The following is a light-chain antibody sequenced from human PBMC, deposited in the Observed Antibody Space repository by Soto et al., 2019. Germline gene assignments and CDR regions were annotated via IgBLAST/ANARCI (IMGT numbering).Light chain of an antibody. V-gene: IGKV3-11*01. Sequence: EIVLTQSPATLSLSPGERATLSCRASQSVSSYLAWYQQKTGQAPRRLLYDASIRATGIPATFSGSGSGTDFTLTITILGPGDVAFEYCQQRSNWPPMYTFSQGTKLEIK. J-gene: IGKJ2*01. CDR2: DAS. CDR1: QSVSSY. CDR3: QQRSNWPPMYT.